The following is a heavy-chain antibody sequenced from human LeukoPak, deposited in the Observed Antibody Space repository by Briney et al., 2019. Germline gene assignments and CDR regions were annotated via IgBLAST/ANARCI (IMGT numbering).Heavy chain of an antibody. CDR1: RFTFSNG. Sequence: PGRSLRLSCIVSRFTFSNGMHWVRQAPGKGLEWVAVISFDGSNKYYVDSLKGRFTISRDNSKNTLYLQMNSLRAEDTAMYYCAKGEWLLPLDDWGQGTLVTVSS. J-gene: IGHJ4*02. CDR3: AKGEWLLPLDD. CDR2: ISFDGSNK. D-gene: IGHD3-3*01. V-gene: IGHV3-30*18.